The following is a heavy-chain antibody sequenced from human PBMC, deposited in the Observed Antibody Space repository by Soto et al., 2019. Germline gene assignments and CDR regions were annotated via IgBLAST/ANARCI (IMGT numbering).Heavy chain of an antibody. CDR2: ISAYNGNT. J-gene: IGHJ5*02. D-gene: IGHD3-10*01. V-gene: IGHV1-18*01. Sequence: QVQLVQSGAEVKKPGASVKVSCKASGYTFTSYGISWVRQAPGQGLEWMGWISAYNGNTNYAQKLQGRVTMTADTSXXTAYMELRSLRSDDTAVYYCVRRLWFGELSNWFDPWGQGTLVTVSS. CDR1: GYTFTSYG. CDR3: VRRLWFGELSNWFDP.